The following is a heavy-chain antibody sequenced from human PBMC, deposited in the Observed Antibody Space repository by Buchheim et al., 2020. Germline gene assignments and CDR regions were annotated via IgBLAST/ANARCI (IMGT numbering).Heavy chain of an antibody. CDR2: IKPDGNEM. D-gene: IGHD2-15*01. V-gene: IGHV3-7*04. CDR1: GFTFSSYW. Sequence: EVLLVESGGGLVQPGGSLRLSCATSGFTFSSYWMTWVRRAPGRGLEWVANIKPDGNEMYYVDSVKGRFIISRDNPENSLYLQMNSLRAEDTAVYYCAKEHCSGGSCYVGLDYWGQVT. CDR3: AKEHCSGGSCYVGLDY. J-gene: IGHJ4*02.